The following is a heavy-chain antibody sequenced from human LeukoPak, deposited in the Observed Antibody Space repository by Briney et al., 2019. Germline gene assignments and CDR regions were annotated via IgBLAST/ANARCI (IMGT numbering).Heavy chain of an antibody. D-gene: IGHD1-26*01. CDR3: ARGGGRRYYYYGMDV. Sequence: SETLSLTCTVSGGSISSGDYYWSWIRQPPGKGLEWIGYIYHSGSTYYNPSLKSRVTISVDTSKNQFSLKLSSVTAADTAVYYCARGGGRRYYYYGMDVWGKGTTVTVSS. V-gene: IGHV4-30-4*01. CDR2: IYHSGST. CDR1: GGSISSGDYY. J-gene: IGHJ6*04.